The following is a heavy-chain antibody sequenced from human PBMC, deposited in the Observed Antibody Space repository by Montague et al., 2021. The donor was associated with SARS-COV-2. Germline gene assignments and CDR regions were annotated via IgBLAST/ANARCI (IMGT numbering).Heavy chain of an antibody. CDR2: IYWDDDK. V-gene: IGHV2-5*02. J-gene: IGHJ4*02. CDR1: GFSLRTSGVG. D-gene: IGHD4-17*01. CDR3: VHSYADYLLDY. Sequence: PALVKPTQTLTLTCSFSGFSLRTSGVGVGWIRQPPGKALEWLAVIYWDDDKRYSPSLKSRLTITKDISKNQVVLTMTNMDPVDTATYYCVHSYADYLLDYWGQGTLVSVSS.